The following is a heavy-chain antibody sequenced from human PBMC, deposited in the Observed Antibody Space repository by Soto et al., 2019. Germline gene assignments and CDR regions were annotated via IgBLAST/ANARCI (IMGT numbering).Heavy chain of an antibody. V-gene: IGHV1-2*04. Sequence: ASVKVSCKASGYTFTGYYMHWVRQAPGQGLEWMGWINPNSGGTNYAQKFQGWVTMTRDTSISTAYMELSRLRSDDTAVYYCARTITMVRGVISGSSAYYYGMEVWGQGTTVTVSS. CDR1: GYTFTGYY. CDR2: INPNSGGT. CDR3: ARTITMVRGVISGSSAYYYGMEV. J-gene: IGHJ6*02. D-gene: IGHD3-10*01.